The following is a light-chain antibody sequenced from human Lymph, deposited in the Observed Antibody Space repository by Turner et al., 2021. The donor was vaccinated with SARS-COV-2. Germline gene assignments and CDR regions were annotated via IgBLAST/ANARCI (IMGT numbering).Light chain of an antibody. CDR3: QQYYSSPFT. J-gene: IGKJ4*02. CDR1: QNVGTN. V-gene: IGKV1-16*01. CDR2: SAS. Sequence: DIVMTQSQKFMSTSVGDRVNVTCKASQNVGTNVAWYQQKTGRSPKSLIYSASYRYSGVPDRFTGSGSGTDFTLTISNVQSEDLAEYFCQQYYSSPFTFGGGTKL.